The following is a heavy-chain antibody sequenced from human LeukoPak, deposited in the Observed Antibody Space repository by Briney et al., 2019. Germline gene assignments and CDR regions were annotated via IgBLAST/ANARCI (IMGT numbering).Heavy chain of an antibody. V-gene: IGHV3-13*01. Sequence: PGGSLRLSCSASGFTFSNYDIHWVRQATGKGLEWVLAIGSSGDTYYIDSVKGRFTISGESAKNSLYLQMNSLRAEDTAVYYCVRQPDSARYGFDFWGQGTLVTVSS. J-gene: IGHJ4*02. D-gene: IGHD1-26*01. CDR1: GFTFSNYD. CDR3: VRQPDSARYGFDF. CDR2: IGSSGDT.